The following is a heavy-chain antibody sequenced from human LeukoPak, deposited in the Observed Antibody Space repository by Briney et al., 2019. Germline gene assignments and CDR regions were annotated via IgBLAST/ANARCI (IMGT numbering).Heavy chain of an antibody. J-gene: IGHJ6*02. CDR1: GFTFSSYG. CDR3: ARDSPDYYYGMDV. CDR2: IWYDGSNK. Sequence: PGGSLRLSCAASGFTFSSYGMHWVRQAPGKGLEWVAVIWYDGSNKYYADSVKGRFTISRDNSKNTLCLQMNSLRAEDTAVYYCARDSPDYYYGMDVWGQGTTVTVSS. V-gene: IGHV3-33*01.